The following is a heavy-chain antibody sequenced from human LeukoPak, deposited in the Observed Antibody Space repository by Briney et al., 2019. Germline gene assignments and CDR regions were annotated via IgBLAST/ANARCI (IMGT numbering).Heavy chain of an antibody. J-gene: IGHJ4*02. CDR2: IKSKTDGGTT. Sequence: GGSLRLSCAASGFTFSNAWMSWVRQAPGKGLEWVGRIKSKTDGGTTDYAAPVKGRFTISRDDSKNTLYLQMNSLKTEDTAVYYCTTASWSSSSGLDYWGQGTLVTVSS. CDR3: TTASWSSSSGLDY. V-gene: IGHV3-15*01. D-gene: IGHD6-6*01. CDR1: GFTFSNAW.